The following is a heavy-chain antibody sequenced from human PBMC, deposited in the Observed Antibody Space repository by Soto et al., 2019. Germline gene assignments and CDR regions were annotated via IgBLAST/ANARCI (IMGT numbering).Heavy chain of an antibody. CDR3: ARLGGYYHSLDT. D-gene: IGHD3-22*01. CDR2: VYYTGTT. V-gene: IGHV4-59*08. J-gene: IGHJ5*02. Sequence: SETLSLTCTVSGVSINNYYSTWIRQPPGMGLEWIGYVYYTGTTGYNPSLKSRVTISIDGSKNQISLKLSSVTAADTAFYYCARLGGYYHSLDTWGQGTLVTVSS. CDR1: GVSINNYY.